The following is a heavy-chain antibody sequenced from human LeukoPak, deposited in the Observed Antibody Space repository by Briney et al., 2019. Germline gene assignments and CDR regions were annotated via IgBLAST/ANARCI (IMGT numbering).Heavy chain of an antibody. CDR3: ARDLHPRYYLPDY. Sequence: QPGGSLRLSCVASAVAFSSNWMSWVRQAPGKGLEWVASIKEDGSETYYVDSVKGRFTISRDNAKNSLYLQMNSLRAEDTAVYYCARDLHPRYYLPDYWGQGTLVTVSS. V-gene: IGHV3-7*04. J-gene: IGHJ4*02. CDR2: IKEDGSET. CDR1: AVAFSSNW. D-gene: IGHD1-26*01.